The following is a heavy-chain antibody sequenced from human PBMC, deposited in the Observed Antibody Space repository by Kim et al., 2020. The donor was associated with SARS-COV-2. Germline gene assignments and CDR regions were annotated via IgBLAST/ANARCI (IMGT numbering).Heavy chain of an antibody. CDR3: ARGKERWIQLWFAGDWYFDL. J-gene: IGHJ2*01. V-gene: IGHV3-11*04. D-gene: IGHD5-18*01. Sequence: GRFTISRDNAKNSLYLQMNSLKAEDTAVYYCARGKERWIQLWFAGDWYFDLWGRGTLVTVSS.